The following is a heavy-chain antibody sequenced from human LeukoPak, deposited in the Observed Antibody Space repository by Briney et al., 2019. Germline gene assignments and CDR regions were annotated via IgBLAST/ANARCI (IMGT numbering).Heavy chain of an antibody. D-gene: IGHD5-24*01. V-gene: IGHV3-30-3*01. Sequence: PGGSLRLSCAASGFTFSSYAMHWVRQAPGKGLEWVAVISYDGSNKYYADPVKGRFTISRDNSKNTLYLQMNGLRAEDTAVYYCATQVEMATLEAWGQGTLVTVSS. CDR3: ATQVEMATLEA. CDR1: GFTFSSYA. J-gene: IGHJ5*02. CDR2: ISYDGSNK.